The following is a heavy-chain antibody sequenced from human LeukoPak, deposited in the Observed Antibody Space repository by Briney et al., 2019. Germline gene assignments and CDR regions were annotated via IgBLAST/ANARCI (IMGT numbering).Heavy chain of an antibody. V-gene: IGHV3-30-3*01. D-gene: IGHD1-26*01. CDR1: GFTFSSYA. Sequence: GGSLRLSCAASGFTFSSYAMHWVRQAPGKGLEWVAVISYDGTNKNYADSVKGRFTISRDNSKNAVYLQMNSLRVEDAAVYYCARDPRGSPYYFDYWGQGTLVTVSS. J-gene: IGHJ4*02. CDR3: ARDPRGSPYYFDY. CDR2: ISYDGTNK.